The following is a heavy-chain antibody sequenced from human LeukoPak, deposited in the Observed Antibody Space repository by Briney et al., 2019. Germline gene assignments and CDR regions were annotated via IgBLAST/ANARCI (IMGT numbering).Heavy chain of an antibody. CDR3: AKDPGVVPWYFDY. J-gene: IGHJ4*02. D-gene: IGHD3-3*01. Sequence: PGGSLRLSCAASEFSVGSNYMTWVRQAPGKGLEWVAFIRYDGSNKYYADSVKGRFTISRDNSKNTLYLQMNSLRAEDTAVYYCAKDPGVVPWYFDYWGQGTLVTVSS. V-gene: IGHV3-30*02. CDR2: IRYDGSNK. CDR1: EFSVGSNY.